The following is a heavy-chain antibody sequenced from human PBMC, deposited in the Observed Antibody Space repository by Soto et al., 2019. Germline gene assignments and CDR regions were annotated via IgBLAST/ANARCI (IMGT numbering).Heavy chain of an antibody. D-gene: IGHD6-19*01. CDR3: ARRVEDSSGRYPFDY. CDR2: IYPGDSDT. CDR1: GYSFTSYW. J-gene: IGHJ4*02. V-gene: IGHV5-51*01. Sequence: GESLKISCKGSGYSFTSYWIGWVRQMPGKGLEWMGIIYPGDSDTRYSPSFQGQVTISADKSISTAYLQWSSLKASDTAMYYCARRVEDSSGRYPFDYWGQGTLVTVSS.